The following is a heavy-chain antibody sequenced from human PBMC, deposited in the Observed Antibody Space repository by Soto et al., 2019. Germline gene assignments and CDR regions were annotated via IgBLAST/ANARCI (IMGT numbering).Heavy chain of an antibody. CDR3: ARGLTTVTTVRYFDY. CDR1: GGSFSSGDYS. V-gene: IGHV4-30-2*01. J-gene: IGHJ4*02. CDR2: IYYGGST. Sequence: PSETLSLTCAVSGGSFSSGDYSWNWIRQPPGKGLEWIGYIYYGGSTYYNPSLQSRVTISVDTSKNQFSLNLSSVTAADTAVYYCARGLTTVTTVRYFDYWGQGALVTVSS. D-gene: IGHD4-17*01.